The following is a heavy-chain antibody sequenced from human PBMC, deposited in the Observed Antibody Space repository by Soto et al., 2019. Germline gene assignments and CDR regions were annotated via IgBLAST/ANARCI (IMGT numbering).Heavy chain of an antibody. D-gene: IGHD3-10*01. Sequence: QVQLVESGGGVVQPGRSLRLSCAASGFIFNNYGIHWVRQAPGKGLEWVAVISYDGSDKYYADSVKGRFTISRDNLKNTLYLKMNSLRAEDTAVYYCASPTLIRGVLGYWGQGTLVTISS. CDR2: ISYDGSDK. CDR3: ASPTLIRGVLGY. CDR1: GFIFNNYG. V-gene: IGHV3-30*03. J-gene: IGHJ4*02.